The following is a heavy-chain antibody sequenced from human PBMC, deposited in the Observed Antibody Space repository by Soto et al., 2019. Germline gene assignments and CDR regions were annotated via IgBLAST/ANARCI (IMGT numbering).Heavy chain of an antibody. Sequence: QVQLVESGGGVVQPGTSLRVSCVGSGFTFRSYVIHWVRQAPGKGLEWVALTSYDGSDKYYDDSVRGRFTISRDNSRNKVDLQMDSLRLEDSALYYCARWGTTGGLDVWGQGTLVSV. CDR1: GFTFRSYV. V-gene: IGHV3-30*19. J-gene: IGHJ1*01. D-gene: IGHD3-16*01. CDR2: TSYDGSDK. CDR3: ARWGTTGGLDV.